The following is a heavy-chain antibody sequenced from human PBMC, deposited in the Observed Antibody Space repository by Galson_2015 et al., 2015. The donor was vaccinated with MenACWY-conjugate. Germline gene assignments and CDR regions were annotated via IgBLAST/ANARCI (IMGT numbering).Heavy chain of an antibody. Sequence: SLRLSCAVSGFTFSTFGMSWVRQAPGKGLEWVAAISTSSSRTYYADSVKGRFTISRDNSDDTLYLQMNSLRAADTAVYYCAKASFGVTIGELFAFDSWGQGTMINVSS. CDR1: GFTFSTFG. CDR2: ISTSSSRT. D-gene: IGHD3-3*01. CDR3: AKASFGVTIGELFAFDS. J-gene: IGHJ3*01. V-gene: IGHV3-23*01.